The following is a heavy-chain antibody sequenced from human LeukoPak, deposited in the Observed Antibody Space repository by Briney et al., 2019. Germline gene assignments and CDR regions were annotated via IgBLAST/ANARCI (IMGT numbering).Heavy chain of an antibody. CDR1: GFTFDDYA. CDR3: AMGNKRSTVGAGGNSRRFDY. J-gene: IGHJ4*02. CDR2: ISWNSGSI. D-gene: IGHD4-23*01. Sequence: GGSLRLSCAASGFTFDDYAMHWVRQAPGKGLEWVSGISWNSGSIGYADSVKGRFTISRDNAKNSLYLQMNSLTAEDTALYYCAMGNKRSTVGAGGNSRRFDYWSQGTLVTVSS. V-gene: IGHV3-9*01.